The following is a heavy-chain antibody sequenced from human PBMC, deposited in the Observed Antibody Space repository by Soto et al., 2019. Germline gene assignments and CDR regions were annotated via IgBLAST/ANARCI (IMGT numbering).Heavy chain of an antibody. J-gene: IGHJ4*02. D-gene: IGHD3-3*01. CDR3: ARDYYDFWSGYAAFDY. CDR2: IDPSGGVT. V-gene: IGHV1-46*01. Sequence: ASVKVSCKASGYTFTKFHIHWVRQAPGQGLEWMGMIDPSGGVTRDAQRFQGRITMTSDTSTSSVYMELRGLTSEDTAVYYCARDYYDFWSGYAAFDYWGQGTLVTVSS. CDR1: GYTFTKFH.